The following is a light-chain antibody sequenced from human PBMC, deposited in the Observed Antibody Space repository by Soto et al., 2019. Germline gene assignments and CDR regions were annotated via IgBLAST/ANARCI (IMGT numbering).Light chain of an antibody. CDR1: QSVSSN. CDR3: QQSNNWPYT. J-gene: IGKJ2*01. V-gene: IGKV3-15*01. CDR2: GAS. Sequence: EIVMTQSPATLSVSPGERATLSCRASQSVSSNLAWYQQKPGQAPRLLFYGASTRATGLPARFSGSGAGTDVTLTISSLQSEDFAVYYGQQSNNWPYTFGQGTKLEIK.